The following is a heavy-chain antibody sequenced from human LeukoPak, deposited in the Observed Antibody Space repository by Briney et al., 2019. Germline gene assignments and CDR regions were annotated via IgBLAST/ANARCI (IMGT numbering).Heavy chain of an antibody. J-gene: IGHJ4*02. Sequence: GGSLRLSCAASGFTFSRHCMTWFRQAPGKGLEWVGNKNEDGSAKYYVDSLKGRFTISRDNAKNSLFLHMDSLRAEDTAVYYCARRTTVVTINPKTVDYWGQGALVTVSS. CDR3: ARRTTVVTINPKTVDY. CDR1: GFTFSRHC. D-gene: IGHD4-23*01. CDR2: KNEDGSAK. V-gene: IGHV3-7*03.